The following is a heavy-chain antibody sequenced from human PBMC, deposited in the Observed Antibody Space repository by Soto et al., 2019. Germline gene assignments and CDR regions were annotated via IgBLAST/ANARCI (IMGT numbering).Heavy chain of an antibody. CDR1: GYTFTSYG. Sequence: ASVKVSCKASGYTFTSYGISWVRQAPGQGLEWMGWISAYNGNTNYAQKLQGRVTMTSDTSTSTAYMELRSLRSDDTAVYYCARDYITMIVVVHLGYWGQGTLVTVSS. CDR2: ISAYNGNT. CDR3: ARDYITMIVVVHLGY. J-gene: IGHJ4*02. V-gene: IGHV1-18*01. D-gene: IGHD3-22*01.